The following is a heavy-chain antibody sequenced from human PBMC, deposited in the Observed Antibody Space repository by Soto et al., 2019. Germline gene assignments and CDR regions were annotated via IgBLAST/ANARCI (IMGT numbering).Heavy chain of an antibody. Sequence: SGPTLVNPTETLTLTCTVSGFSLSNARMAVSWIRQPPGKALEWLAHIFSNDEKSYSTSLKSRLTISKDTSKSQVVLTMTNMDPVDTATYYCARNLEYSSPTGWFDPWGQGTLVTVSS. CDR2: IFSNDEK. CDR3: ARNLEYSSPTGWFDP. CDR1: GFSLSNARMA. D-gene: IGHD6-6*01. J-gene: IGHJ5*02. V-gene: IGHV2-26*01.